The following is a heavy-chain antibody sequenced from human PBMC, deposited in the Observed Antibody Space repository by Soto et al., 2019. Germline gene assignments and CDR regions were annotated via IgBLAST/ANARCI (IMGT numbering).Heavy chain of an antibody. CDR2: ISYDGSNK. J-gene: IGHJ3*02. D-gene: IGHD3-22*01. Sequence: GGSLRLSCAASGFTFSSYGMHWVRQAPGKGLEWVAVISYDGSNKHYADSVKGRFTISRDNSKNTLYLQMNSLRAEDTAVYYCANGGGYYDSSGPGGAFDIWGQGKMVTVSS. V-gene: IGHV3-30*18. CDR3: ANGGGYYDSSGPGGAFDI. CDR1: GFTFSSYG.